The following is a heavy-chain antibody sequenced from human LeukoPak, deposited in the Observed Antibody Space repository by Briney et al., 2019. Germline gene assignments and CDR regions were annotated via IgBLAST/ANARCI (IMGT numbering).Heavy chain of an antibody. CDR2: IYYSGST. CDR1: GGSISSGGYY. J-gene: IGHJ6*02. Sequence: SQTLSLTCTVSGGSISSGGYYWSWIRQHPGKGLEWIGYIYYSGSTYYNPSLKSRVTISVDTSKNQFSLKLSSVTAADTAVYYCAREVEYYDSYYYYGMDVWGQGTTVTVSS. CDR3: AREVEYYDSYYYYGMDV. D-gene: IGHD3-22*01. V-gene: IGHV4-31*03.